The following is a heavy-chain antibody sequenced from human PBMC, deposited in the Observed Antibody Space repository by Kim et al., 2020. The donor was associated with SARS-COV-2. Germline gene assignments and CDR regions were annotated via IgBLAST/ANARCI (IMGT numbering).Heavy chain of an antibody. CDR2: ISSSSSYI. CDR3: ARGVYGDYGRYYYYGMDV. J-gene: IGHJ6*02. Sequence: GGSLRLSCAASGFTFSSYSMNWVRQAPGKGLEWVSSISSSSSYIYYADSVKGRFTISRDNAKNSLYLQMNSLRAEDTAVYYCARGVYGDYGRYYYYGMDVWGQGTTVTVSS. D-gene: IGHD4-17*01. V-gene: IGHV3-21*01. CDR1: GFTFSSYS.